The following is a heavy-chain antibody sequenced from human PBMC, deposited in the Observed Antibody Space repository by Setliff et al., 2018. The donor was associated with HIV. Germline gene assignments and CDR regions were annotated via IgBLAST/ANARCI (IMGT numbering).Heavy chain of an antibody. CDR1: GGSVEILN. J-gene: IGHJ5*02. D-gene: IGHD2-21*02. CDR3: ARVFPLVTADDNRFDP. V-gene: IGHV4-4*08. CDR2: IYSSATT. Sequence: PSETLSLTCSVSGGSVEILNLIWIRQRPGKGLECIGYIYSSATTNYNSALESRATISRDTSKNQISLKLRSVTAADTAVYYCARVFPLVTADDNRFDPWGQGILVTVSS.